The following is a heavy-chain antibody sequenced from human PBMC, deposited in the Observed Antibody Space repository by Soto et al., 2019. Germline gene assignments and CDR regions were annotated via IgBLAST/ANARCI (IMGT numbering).Heavy chain of an antibody. Sequence: SETLSLTCAGSGGSISSSNWLSWVRQPPGKGLEWIGEIYHSGSTNYNPSLKSRVTISVDKSKNQFSLKLSSVTAADTAVYYCARDLWGYCGTDCYPLDVWGQGTTVT. CDR1: GGSISSSNW. D-gene: IGHD2-21*02. CDR2: IYHSGST. J-gene: IGHJ6*02. CDR3: ARDLWGYCGTDCYPLDV. V-gene: IGHV4-4*02.